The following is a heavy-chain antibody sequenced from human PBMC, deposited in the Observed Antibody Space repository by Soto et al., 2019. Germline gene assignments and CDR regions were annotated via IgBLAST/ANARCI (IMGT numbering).Heavy chain of an antibody. V-gene: IGHV3-23*01. CDR2: ISGSGGST. J-gene: IGHJ4*02. Sequence: PGGSLRLSCAASGFTFSSYDMSWVRQAPGKGLEWVSAISGSGGSTYYADSVKGRFTISRDNSKNTLYLQMNSLRAEDTAVYYCAKDLAMIVVVINYALDCWGKGTLVTVSS. D-gene: IGHD3-22*01. CDR1: GFTFSSYD. CDR3: AKDLAMIVVVINYALDC.